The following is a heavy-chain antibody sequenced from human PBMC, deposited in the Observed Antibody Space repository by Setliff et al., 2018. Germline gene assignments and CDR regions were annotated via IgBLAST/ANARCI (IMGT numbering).Heavy chain of an antibody. V-gene: IGHV3-21*01. CDR2: ISSSSSYI. CDR3: AREELWFGELASYYYYGMDV. J-gene: IGHJ6*02. CDR1: GFTFSSYS. Sequence: LRLSCAASGFTFSSYSMNWVRQAPGKGLEWVSSISSSSSYIYYADSVKGRFTISRDNAKNSLYLQMNSLRAEDTAVYHCAREELWFGELASYYYYGMDVWGQGTTVTVSS. D-gene: IGHD3-10*01.